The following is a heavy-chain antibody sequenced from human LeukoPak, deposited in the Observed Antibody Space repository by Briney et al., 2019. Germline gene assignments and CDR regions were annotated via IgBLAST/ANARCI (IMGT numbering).Heavy chain of an antibody. D-gene: IGHD3-22*01. Sequence: SETLSLTCTVSGGSISSHYWSWIRQPPGKGLEWIGYIYYSGSTNYNPSLKSRVTISVDTSKNQFSLKLSSVSAADMAVYYCARVSANYYDSSGYFGYFDYWGQGTLVTVSS. CDR1: GGSISSHY. J-gene: IGHJ4*02. V-gene: IGHV4-59*11. CDR3: ARVSANYYDSSGYFGYFDY. CDR2: IYYSGST.